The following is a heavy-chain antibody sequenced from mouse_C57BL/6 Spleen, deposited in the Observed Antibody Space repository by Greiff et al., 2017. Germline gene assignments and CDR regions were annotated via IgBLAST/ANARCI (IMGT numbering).Heavy chain of an antibody. Sequence: QVQLQQSGAELVKPGASVKISCKASGYAFSSYWMNWVKQRPGKGLEGIGQIYPGDGDTNYNGKFKGKATLTADKSSSTAYMQLSSLTSEDSAVYFCARSSSGPFFAYWGQGTLVTVSA. CDR3: ARSSSGPFFAY. CDR2: IYPGDGDT. J-gene: IGHJ3*01. V-gene: IGHV1-80*01. D-gene: IGHD3-2*02. CDR1: GYAFSSYW.